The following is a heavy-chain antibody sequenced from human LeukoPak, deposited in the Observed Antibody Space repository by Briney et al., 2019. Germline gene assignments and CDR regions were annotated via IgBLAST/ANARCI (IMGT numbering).Heavy chain of an antibody. CDR3: ARDRGSNDPIDY. Sequence: GGSLRLSCAASGFTFRSYGMYWVRQAPGRGLEWVAVIWHDGKNKYYADSVKGRFTISRDNSKNTLYLQMDSLRAEDTAVYYCARDRGSNDPIDYWGQGTLVTVSS. CDR1: GFTFRSYG. V-gene: IGHV3-33*01. J-gene: IGHJ4*02. CDR2: IWHDGKNK. D-gene: IGHD2-15*01.